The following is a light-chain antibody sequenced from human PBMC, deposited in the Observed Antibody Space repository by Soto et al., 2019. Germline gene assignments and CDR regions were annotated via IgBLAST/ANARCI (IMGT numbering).Light chain of an antibody. CDR1: SSYVGGYNY. Sequence: QSVLAQPSSLSGSPGQSITISCPGTSSYVGGYNYVSWYQQHPGKAPKLMIYDVSNRPSGVSNRFSGSKSGNTASLTISGLQAEDEADYYCSSYTSSSTLVFGTGTKVTVL. V-gene: IGLV2-14*01. CDR3: SSYTSSSTLV. CDR2: DVS. J-gene: IGLJ1*01.